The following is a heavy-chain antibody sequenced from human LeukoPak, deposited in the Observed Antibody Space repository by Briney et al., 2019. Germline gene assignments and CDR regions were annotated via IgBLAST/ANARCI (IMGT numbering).Heavy chain of an antibody. Sequence: VSGISWNSGSIGYADSVKGRFTISRDNAKNSLYLQMDSLRAEDTALYYCAKADSSGSYFDYWGQGTLVTVSS. CDR3: AKADSSGSYFDY. CDR2: ISWNSGSI. J-gene: IGHJ4*02. D-gene: IGHD3-22*01. V-gene: IGHV3-9*01.